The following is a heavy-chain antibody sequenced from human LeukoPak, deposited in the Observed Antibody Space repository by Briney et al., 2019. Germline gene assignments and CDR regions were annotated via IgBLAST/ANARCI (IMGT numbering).Heavy chain of an antibody. Sequence: ASVKVSCKASGYTFTSYGISWVRQAPGQGLEWMGWISAYNGNTNYAQKLQGRVTMTTDTSTSTAYMELRGLRSDDTAVYYCAREPPLNSGYDQTFDYWGQGTLVTVSS. V-gene: IGHV1-18*01. D-gene: IGHD5-12*01. J-gene: IGHJ4*02. CDR2: ISAYNGNT. CDR3: AREPPLNSGYDQTFDY. CDR1: GYTFTSYG.